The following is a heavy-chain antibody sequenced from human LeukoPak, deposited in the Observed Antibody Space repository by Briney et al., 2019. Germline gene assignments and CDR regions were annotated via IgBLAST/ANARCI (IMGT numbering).Heavy chain of an antibody. D-gene: IGHD6-19*01. CDR3: ARGITNIAVGDY. Sequence: GGSLRLSCAASGFTVSNNYMSWVRQAPGKGLEWVSIIYSSDNTYYADSVKGRFTISRVNAKNTVYLQMNNVRAEDTAVYYCARGITNIAVGDYWGQGTLVTVSS. CDR2: IYSSDNT. J-gene: IGHJ4*02. V-gene: IGHV3-53*01. CDR1: GFTVSNNY.